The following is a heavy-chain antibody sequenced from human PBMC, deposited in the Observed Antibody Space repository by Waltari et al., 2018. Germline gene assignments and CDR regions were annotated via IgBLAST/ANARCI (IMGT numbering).Heavy chain of an antibody. CDR2: ISYDGSNK. D-gene: IGHD1-7*01. CDR3: AKLSTTTNYNWNYVRLGYFDY. J-gene: IGHJ4*02. CDR1: GFTFSSYG. Sequence: QVQLVESGGGVVQPGRSLRLSCAASGFTFSSYGMHWVRQAPGKGLEWVAVISYDGSNKYYADSVKGRFTISRDNSKNTLYLQMNSLRAEDTAVYYCAKLSTTTNYNWNYVRLGYFDYWGQGTLVTVSS. V-gene: IGHV3-30*18.